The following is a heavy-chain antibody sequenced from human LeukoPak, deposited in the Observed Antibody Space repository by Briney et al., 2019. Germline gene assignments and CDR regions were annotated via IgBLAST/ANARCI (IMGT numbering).Heavy chain of an antibody. D-gene: IGHD6-13*01. CDR3: ARGVAAAGIWFDP. CDR2: INHSGST. J-gene: IGHJ5*02. CDR1: GGSFSGYY. V-gene: IGHV4-34*01. Sequence: PSETLSLTCAVYGGSFSGYYWSWIRQPPGKGLEWIGEINHSGSTNYNPSLKGRVTISVDTSKNQFSLKLSSVTAADTAVYYCARGVAAAGIWFDPWGQGTLVTVSS.